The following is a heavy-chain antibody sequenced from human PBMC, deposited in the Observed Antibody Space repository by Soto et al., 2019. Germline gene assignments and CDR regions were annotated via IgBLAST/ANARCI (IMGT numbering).Heavy chain of an antibody. CDR3: AKDVRPGRGGNWFDP. V-gene: IGHV3-23*01. CDR1: GFTFSSYA. CDR2: ISGSGGST. Sequence: EVQLLESGGGLVQPGGSLRLSCAASGFTFSSYAMSWVRQAPGKGLEWVSAISGSGGSTYYADSVKGRFTISRDNSKNTLYLQMHSLRAEDTAVYYCAKDVRPGRGGNWFDPWGQGTLVTVSS. J-gene: IGHJ5*02. D-gene: IGHD3-10*01.